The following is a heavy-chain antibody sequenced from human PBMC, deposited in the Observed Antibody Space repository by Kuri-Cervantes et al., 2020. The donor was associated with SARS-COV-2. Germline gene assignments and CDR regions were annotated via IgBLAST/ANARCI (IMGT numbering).Heavy chain of an antibody. CDR3: ARGRTVTTFYGIRQWFDP. Sequence: ESLKISCAFYGESFSGYYWNWIRQSPGKGLEWIGEVNHRGSTNYNPSLKSRVTISVDTSSKQFSLHLGSVTAADTAVYYCARGRTVTTFYGIRQWFDPWGQGTLVTVSS. CDR2: VNHRGST. CDR1: GESFSGYY. J-gene: IGHJ5*02. D-gene: IGHD4-11*01. V-gene: IGHV4-34*01.